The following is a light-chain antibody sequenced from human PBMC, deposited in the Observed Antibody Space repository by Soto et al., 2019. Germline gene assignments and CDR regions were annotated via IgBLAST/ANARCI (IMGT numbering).Light chain of an antibody. CDR2: SNN. Sequence: HSVLTQPPSVSGAPGQRVTISCTGSSSNIGAGYDVHWYQRLPGTAPKVLIYSNNNRPSGVPDRFTGSKSGTSASLAITGLQAEDEADYYCQSYDSSLSGSYVFGTGTKVTVL. V-gene: IGLV1-40*01. CDR1: SSNIGAGYD. CDR3: QSYDSSLSGSYV. J-gene: IGLJ1*01.